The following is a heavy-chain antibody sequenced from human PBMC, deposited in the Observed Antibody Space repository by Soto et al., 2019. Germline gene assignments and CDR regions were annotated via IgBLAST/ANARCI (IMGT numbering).Heavy chain of an antibody. Sequence: GGSLRLSCAASGFTFSNYWMHWVRQAPGKGLVWVSRISGDGTGTDYADSVKGRFTISRDNAKKTLYLQMNNLRADDTAVYYCARVTVAGSWGQGTLVTVSS. CDR2: ISGDGTGT. V-gene: IGHV3-74*01. CDR1: GFTFSNYW. CDR3: ARVTVAGS. J-gene: IGHJ5*02. D-gene: IGHD6-19*01.